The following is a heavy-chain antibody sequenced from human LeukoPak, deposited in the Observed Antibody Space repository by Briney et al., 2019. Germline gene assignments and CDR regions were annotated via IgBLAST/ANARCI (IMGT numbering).Heavy chain of an antibody. Sequence: GGSLRLSCAASGFTFSRKTMSWVRQAPGKGLEWVSSITASGDSTYHADSVKGRFTISRDNFKNTLYLQMSSLRAEDTAVYYCAKATYRDSSGHYENLDYWGQGTLVTVSS. CDR1: GFTFSRKT. D-gene: IGHD3-22*01. CDR2: ITASGDST. CDR3: AKATYRDSSGHYENLDY. V-gene: IGHV3-23*01. J-gene: IGHJ4*02.